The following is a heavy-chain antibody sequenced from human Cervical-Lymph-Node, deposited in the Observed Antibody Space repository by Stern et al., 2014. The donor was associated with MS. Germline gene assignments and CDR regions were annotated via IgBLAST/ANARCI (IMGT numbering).Heavy chain of an antibody. CDR2: IYSGGGT. V-gene: IGHV4-61*01. CDR3: ATAASGSYYGRADY. Sequence: QVQLQASGPGLVKPSETLSLTCTVSGASVTGGSYYWSWIRQPPGKGLEWIGYIYSGGGTTSSPSLRSRVTISQDPSKNQLSLTLSPVTAADTAVYYCATAASGSYYGRADYWGRGILVTVSS. J-gene: IGHJ4*02. D-gene: IGHD1-26*01. CDR1: GASVTGGSYY.